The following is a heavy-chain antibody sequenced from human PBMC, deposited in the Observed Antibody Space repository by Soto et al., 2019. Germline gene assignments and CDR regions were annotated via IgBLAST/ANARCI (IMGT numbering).Heavy chain of an antibody. Sequence: QVQLQESGPGLVKPSETLSLTCTVSGGSISSYYWSWIRQPPGKGLEWIAYIYYTGSTNYNPSLRRRVTLSADTSKHQFALKLSSVTAADTAMDYCSRVDSRGSYFDYWGQGTLVTVSS. CDR2: IYYTGST. CDR1: GGSISSYY. CDR3: SRVDSRGSYFDY. V-gene: IGHV4-59*01. D-gene: IGHD3-22*01. J-gene: IGHJ4*02.